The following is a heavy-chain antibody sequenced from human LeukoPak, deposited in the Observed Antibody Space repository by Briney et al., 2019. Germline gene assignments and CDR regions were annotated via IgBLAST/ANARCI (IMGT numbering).Heavy chain of an antibody. CDR2: ISGSGGST. J-gene: IGHJ4*02. CDR1: GFSFSSYA. Sequence: SGGSLRLSCAASGFSFSSYAMSWVRQAPGKGLEWVSGISGSGGSTYYADSVKGRFTISRDNSKNTLYLQMNSLRAEDTAVYYCAKDLDFWSGYYGYWGQGTLVTVSS. D-gene: IGHD3-3*01. V-gene: IGHV3-23*01. CDR3: AKDLDFWSGYYGY.